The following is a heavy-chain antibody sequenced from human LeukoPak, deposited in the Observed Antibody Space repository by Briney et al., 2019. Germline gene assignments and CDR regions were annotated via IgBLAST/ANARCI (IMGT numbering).Heavy chain of an antibody. CDR1: GFPFSEYS. CDR2: IGISSGNT. D-gene: IGHD1-1*01. Sequence: GGSLRLSCAASGFPFSEYSMSWVRQAPGKGLEWISYIGISSGNTKYADSVKGRFTVSGDNARNSLYLQMNSLRVEDTAVYYCARDHNYAFDNWGQGTLVTVSS. J-gene: IGHJ4*02. V-gene: IGHV3-11*06. CDR3: ARDHNYAFDN.